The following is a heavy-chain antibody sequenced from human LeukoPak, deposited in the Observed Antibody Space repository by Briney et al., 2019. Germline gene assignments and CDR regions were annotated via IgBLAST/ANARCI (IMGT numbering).Heavy chain of an antibody. Sequence: ASVKVSCKASGSTFSSYAISWVRQAPGQGLEWMGGIIPIFGTANYAQKFQGRVTITTDESTSTAYMELSSLRSEDTAVYYCARVGSNNWNDREDYYYMDVWGKGTTVTVSS. CDR2: IIPIFGTA. CDR3: ARVGSNNWNDREDYYYMDV. J-gene: IGHJ6*03. CDR1: GSTFSSYA. V-gene: IGHV1-69*05. D-gene: IGHD1-20*01.